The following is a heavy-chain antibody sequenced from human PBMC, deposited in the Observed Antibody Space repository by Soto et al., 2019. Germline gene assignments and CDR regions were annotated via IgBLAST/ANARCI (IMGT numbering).Heavy chain of an antibody. J-gene: IGHJ6*02. CDR2: ISAYNGNT. D-gene: IGHD6-19*01. Sequence: ASVKVSCKASGYTFTSYGISWVRQAPGQGLEWMGWISAYNGNTNYAQKLQGRVTMTTDTSTSTAYMELRSLRSDDTAVYYCARDQNGGLSSGFYYYYYGMDVWGQGTTVTVSS. CDR3: ARDQNGGLSSGFYYYYYGMDV. V-gene: IGHV1-18*01. CDR1: GYTFTSYG.